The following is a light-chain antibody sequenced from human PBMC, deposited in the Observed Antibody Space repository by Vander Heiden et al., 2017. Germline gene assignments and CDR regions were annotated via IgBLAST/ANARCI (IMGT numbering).Light chain of an antibody. J-gene: IGLJ1*01. V-gene: IGLV2-14*03. CDR2: DVT. CDR3: SSYTTTGTRL. CDR1: SSDVGGYDS. Sequence: QSAPTQPASVSGSLGQSITISCAGTSSDVGGYDSVSWYQQHPGKAPKLMIYDVTYRPSGVSIRFSGSKSGNTASLTISGLQAEDESDYYCSSYTTTGTRLFGTGTKVTVL.